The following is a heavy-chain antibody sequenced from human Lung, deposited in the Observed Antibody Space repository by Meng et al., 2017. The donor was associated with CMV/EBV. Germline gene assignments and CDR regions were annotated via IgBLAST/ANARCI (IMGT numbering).Heavy chain of an antibody. CDR2: IYHSGST. V-gene: IGHV4-4*02. Sequence: VQLKGSGPGLGNPSGTLSLTCAVSGGSISSSNWWSWVRQPPGKGLEWIGEIYHSGSTNFIPSLKSRVTISVDKSKNQFSLKLSSVTAADTAVYYCASFPPPGKQWLVTDYWGQGTLVTVSS. D-gene: IGHD6-19*01. CDR3: ASFPPPGKQWLVTDY. J-gene: IGHJ4*02. CDR1: GGSISSSNW.